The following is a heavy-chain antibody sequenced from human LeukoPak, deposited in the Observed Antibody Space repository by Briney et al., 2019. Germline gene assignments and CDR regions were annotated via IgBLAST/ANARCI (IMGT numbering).Heavy chain of an antibody. V-gene: IGHV4-4*07. CDR1: GGSLSGYY. J-gene: IGHJ6*03. CDR3: ARHGLPDIVVVPAALRDYYYYYMDV. D-gene: IGHD2-2*01. CDR2: IYASGGS. Sequence: SETLSLTCTVSGGSLSGYYWSWIRQPAGKGLEWIGRIYASGGSNYTPSLRSRVSMSEDTSKNQFSLKLSSVTAADTAVYYCARHGLPDIVVVPAALRDYYYYYMDVWGKGTTVTVSS.